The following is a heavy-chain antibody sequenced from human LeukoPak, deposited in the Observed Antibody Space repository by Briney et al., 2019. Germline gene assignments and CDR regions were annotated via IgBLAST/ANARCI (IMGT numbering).Heavy chain of an antibody. Sequence: GASVKVSCKASGYTFTGYYMHWVRQAPRQGLEWMGWINPNSGGTNYAQKFQGRVTMTRDTSISTAYMELSRLRSDDTAVYYCAREIGSIAARQRPTDIMDVWGKGTTVTVSS. V-gene: IGHV1-2*02. J-gene: IGHJ6*03. CDR3: AREIGSIAARQRPTDIMDV. D-gene: IGHD6-6*01. CDR1: GYTFTGYY. CDR2: INPNSGGT.